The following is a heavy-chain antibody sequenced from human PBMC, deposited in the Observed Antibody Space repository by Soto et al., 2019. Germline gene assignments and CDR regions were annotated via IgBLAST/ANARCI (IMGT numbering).Heavy chain of an antibody. CDR3: ARGNHGDYYDSSGFTLVYFQH. Sequence: ASVKVSCKASGYTFTSYYRHWVRQAPGQGLEWMGIINPSGGSTSYAQKFQGRVTMTRDTSTSTVYMELSSLRSEDTAVYYCARGNHGDYYDSSGFTLVYFQHWGQGTLVTVSS. CDR1: GYTFTSYY. J-gene: IGHJ1*01. CDR2: INPSGGST. V-gene: IGHV1-46*03. D-gene: IGHD3-22*01.